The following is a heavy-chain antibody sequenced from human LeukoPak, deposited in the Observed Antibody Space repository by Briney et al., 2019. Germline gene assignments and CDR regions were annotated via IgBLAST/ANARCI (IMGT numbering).Heavy chain of an antibody. CDR1: GFTFSSSW. CDR3: ASLDY. Sequence: GGSLRLSCAASGFTFSSSWMNWVRQAPGKGLEWVANIKQDGSEKYYVDSVKGRFTISRDNTKNSLYLQMNTQRAEDTAVYYCASLDYWGQGTLVTVSS. V-gene: IGHV3-7*01. CDR2: IKQDGSEK. J-gene: IGHJ4*02.